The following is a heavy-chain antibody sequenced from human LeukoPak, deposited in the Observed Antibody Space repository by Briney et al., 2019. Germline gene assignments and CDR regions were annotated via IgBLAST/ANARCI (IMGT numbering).Heavy chain of an antibody. CDR2: IRYDGSNK. D-gene: IGHD2-2*01. J-gene: IGHJ5*02. CDR3: GIDKEYDNWFDP. V-gene: IGHV3-30*02. CDR1: GFTFSSYG. Sequence: GGSLRLSCAASGFTFSSYGMHWVRQAPGKGLEWVAFIRYDGSNKYYADSVKGRFTISRDNSKNTLYLQMNSLRAGDISVYDSGIDKEYDNWFDPWGQGTLVTVSS.